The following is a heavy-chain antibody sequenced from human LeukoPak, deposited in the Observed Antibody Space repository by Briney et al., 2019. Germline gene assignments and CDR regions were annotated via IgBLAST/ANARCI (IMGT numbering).Heavy chain of an antibody. V-gene: IGHV3-33*05. CDR2: ISYDGSHK. CDR1: GLTFRSYG. J-gene: IGHJ3*02. CDR3: ARVAFDI. Sequence: AGGSLRLSCAASGLTFRSYGMHWVRQAPAKGLEWVAVISYDGSHKYYADSVKGRFTISRDNSKNTHYLQMNSLRAEDTAVYYCARVAFDIWGQGTMVTVSS.